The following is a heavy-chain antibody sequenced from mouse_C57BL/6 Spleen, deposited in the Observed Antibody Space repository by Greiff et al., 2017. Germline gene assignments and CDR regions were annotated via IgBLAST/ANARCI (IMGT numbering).Heavy chain of an antibody. Sequence: EVQLQQSGPELVKPGASVKISCKASGYSFTDYNMNWVKQSNGKSLEWIGVINPNYGTTSYNQKVKGKATLTVDQSSSTAYMQLNSLTSEDSAVYYCVGDYYGSSHYYAMDYWGQGTSVTVSS. V-gene: IGHV1-39*01. CDR3: VGDYYGSSHYYAMDY. J-gene: IGHJ4*01. CDR1: GYSFTDYN. CDR2: INPNYGTT. D-gene: IGHD1-1*01.